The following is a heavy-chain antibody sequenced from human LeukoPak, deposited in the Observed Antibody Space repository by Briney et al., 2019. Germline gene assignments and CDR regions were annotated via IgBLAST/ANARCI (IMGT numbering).Heavy chain of an antibody. J-gene: IGHJ3*02. CDR1: GGSISSYF. V-gene: IGHV4-4*08. CDR3: ASEPYGSGSFLGAFDI. Sequence: PSETLSLTCTVSGGSISSYFWSWIRQPAGKGLEWVGHIYTSGSTNYNPSLKSRVTISIDTSKNQFSLKLSSVTAADTAVYYCASEPYGSGSFLGAFDIWGQGTMVTVSS. D-gene: IGHD3-10*01. CDR2: IYTSGST.